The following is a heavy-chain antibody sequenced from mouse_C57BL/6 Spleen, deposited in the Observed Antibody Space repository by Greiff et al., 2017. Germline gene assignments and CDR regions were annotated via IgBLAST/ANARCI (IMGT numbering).Heavy chain of an antibody. D-gene: IGHD1-1*01. CDR1: GYAFSSSW. V-gene: IGHV1-80*01. J-gene: IGHJ2*01. CDR2: IYPGDGGT. Sequence: VQLQQSGAELVKPGASVKISCKASGYAFSSSWMNWVKQRPGKGLEWIGQIYPGDGGTNYNGKFKGKATLTADKSSSTAYMQSSSLTSEDSAVYFCARSRGTTVGAYYFDYWGQGTTLTVSS. CDR3: ARSRGTTVGAYYFDY.